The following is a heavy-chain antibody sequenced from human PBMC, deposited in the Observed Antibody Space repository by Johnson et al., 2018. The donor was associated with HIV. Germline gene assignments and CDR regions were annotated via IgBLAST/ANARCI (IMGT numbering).Heavy chain of an antibody. J-gene: IGHJ3*02. Sequence: VQLVESGGGLVQPGGSLRLSCAASGFTFSSYWMHWVRQAPGKGLVCVSRINSDGSSTSYADSVKGRFTISRDNAKNTLYLQMNSLRAEDTAVYYCARRLWFRNLYDAFDIWGQGTMVTVSS. V-gene: IGHV3-74*01. CDR2: INSDGSST. CDR1: GFTFSSYW. CDR3: ARRLWFRNLYDAFDI. D-gene: IGHD3-10*01.